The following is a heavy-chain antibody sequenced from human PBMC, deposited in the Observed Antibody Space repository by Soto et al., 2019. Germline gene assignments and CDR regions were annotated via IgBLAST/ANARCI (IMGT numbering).Heavy chain of an antibody. D-gene: IGHD3-22*01. CDR1: GFPFSCYA. V-gene: IGHV3-23*01. Sequence: GGPLRLSCAASGFPFSCYALSSVRQVSGKGLEWVSAISGSGGSTYYADSVKGRFTISRDNSKNTLYLQMNSLRAEDTAVYYCAKQPVYYYDSSGYYRPWYFDYWGQGTLVTVSS. CDR2: ISGSGGST. CDR3: AKQPVYYYDSSGYYRPWYFDY. J-gene: IGHJ4*02.